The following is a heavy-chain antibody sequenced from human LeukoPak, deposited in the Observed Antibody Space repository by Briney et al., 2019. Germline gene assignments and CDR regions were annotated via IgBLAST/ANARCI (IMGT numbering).Heavy chain of an antibody. Sequence: SETLSLTCAVYGGSFSGYYWSWIRQPPGKGLEWIGYIYYSGSTNYNPSLKSRVTISVDTSKNQFSLNLSSVTAADTAVYYCARDSGYYDFWSGYFLSATPGGGFDPWGQGTLVTVSS. CDR2: IYYSGST. CDR3: ARDSGYYDFWSGYFLSATPGGGFDP. J-gene: IGHJ5*02. V-gene: IGHV4-34*11. CDR1: GGSFSGYY. D-gene: IGHD3-3*01.